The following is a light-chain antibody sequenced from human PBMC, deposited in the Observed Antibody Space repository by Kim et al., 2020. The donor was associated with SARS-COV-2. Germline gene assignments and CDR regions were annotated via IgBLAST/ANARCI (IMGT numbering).Light chain of an antibody. V-gene: IGKV4-1*01. CDR2: WAS. CDR3: QQYYSTPYT. Sequence: RATINCESSQSVLYSSNNQNYLAWYQQKPGQPPKLLIYWASTREYGVPDRFSGSGSGTDFTLTISSLQAEDVAVYYCQQYYSTPYTFGQGTKLEI. J-gene: IGKJ2*01. CDR1: QSVLYSSNNQNY.